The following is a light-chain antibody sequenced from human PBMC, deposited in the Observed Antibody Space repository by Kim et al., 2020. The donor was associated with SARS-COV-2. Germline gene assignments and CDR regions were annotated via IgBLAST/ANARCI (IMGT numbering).Light chain of an antibody. Sequence: DIQMTQSPSSLSASVGDRVTITCRASQGISNYLAWYQQKPGKVPKLLIYAASTLQSGFPSRFSGSGSGTDFTLTITSLQPEDVATYYCHKYTNCPWTFGQGTKVDIK. V-gene: IGKV1-27*01. CDR2: AAS. J-gene: IGKJ1*01. CDR1: QGISNY. CDR3: HKYTNCPWT.